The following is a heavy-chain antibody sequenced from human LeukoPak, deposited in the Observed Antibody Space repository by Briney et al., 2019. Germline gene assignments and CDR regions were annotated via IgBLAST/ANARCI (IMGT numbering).Heavy chain of an antibody. CDR3: ARAYNYYDSSGYYLGYYFDY. V-gene: IGHV1-3*02. Sequence: ASVKVSCKASGYTFTSYAIHWVRQAPGQRLEWMGWSNAGNGNTKYSQEFQGRVTITRDTSASTAYMELSSLRSEDMAVYYCARAYNYYDSSGYYLGYYFDYWGQGTLVTASS. CDR2: SNAGNGNT. CDR1: GYTFTSYA. J-gene: IGHJ4*02. D-gene: IGHD3-22*01.